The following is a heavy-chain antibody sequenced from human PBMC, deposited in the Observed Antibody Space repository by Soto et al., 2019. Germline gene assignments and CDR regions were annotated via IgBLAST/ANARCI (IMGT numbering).Heavy chain of an antibody. Sequence: PSETLSLTCTVSGGSISSGDYSWSWIRQPPGKGLEWIGYVFRSGSTYYSPSLKSRVTISVDGSKNQFSLKLTSVTAADTGVYYCARASYGAGSDYWGQGTLVTVSS. CDR1: GGSISSGDYS. CDR3: ARASYGAGSDY. CDR2: VFRSGST. V-gene: IGHV4-30-2*01. J-gene: IGHJ4*02. D-gene: IGHD3-10*01.